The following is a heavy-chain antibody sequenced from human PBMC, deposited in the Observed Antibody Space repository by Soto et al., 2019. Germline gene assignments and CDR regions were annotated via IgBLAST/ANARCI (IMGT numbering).Heavy chain of an antibody. CDR2: INAGNGNT. J-gene: IGHJ4*02. V-gene: IGHV1-3*01. CDR3: ARSGGSYYVDY. D-gene: IGHD2-15*01. CDR1: GYTFTSYA. Sequence: QVQLVQSGAEVKKPGASVKVSCKASGYTFTSYAMHWVRQAPGQRLEWMGWINAGNGNTKYSQKFQGRVTITRDTSASTAYMELSSLRPEDTAVYYCARSGGSYYVDYWGQGTLVTVSS.